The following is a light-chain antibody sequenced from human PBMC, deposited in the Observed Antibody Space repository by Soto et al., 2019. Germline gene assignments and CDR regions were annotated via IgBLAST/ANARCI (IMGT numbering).Light chain of an antibody. J-gene: IGKJ1*01. V-gene: IGKV3-15*01. Sequence: VVTQSRAALSVSPGERCTGSCRAGQRIDSKLAWYQQRPGHAPRLLIYAASTRATGITARFSGSGSVTEFTLTISGLQSEDSGVYYCKPYKRWRKFGQGTKV. CDR2: AAS. CDR3: KPYKRWRK. CDR1: QRIDSK.